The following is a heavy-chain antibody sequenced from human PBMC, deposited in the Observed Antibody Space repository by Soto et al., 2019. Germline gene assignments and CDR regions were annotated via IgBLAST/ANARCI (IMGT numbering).Heavy chain of an antibody. CDR3: ARSPSYYYYYLDV. CDR2: IYYSGST. V-gene: IGHV4-59*08. CDR1: GGSINRYY. Sequence: ASETLSLTCTVSGGSINRYYWSWIRQPPGKGLEWIGYIYYSGSTDYNPSLKSRVTISVDTSKNQFSLKVSSVTAADTAVYYCARSPSYYYYYLDVWGKGTTVTVSS. J-gene: IGHJ6*03.